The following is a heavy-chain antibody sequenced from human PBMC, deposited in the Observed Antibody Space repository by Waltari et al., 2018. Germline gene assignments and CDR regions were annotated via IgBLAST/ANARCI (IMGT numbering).Heavy chain of an antibody. CDR2: INHSGST. V-gene: IGHV4-34*01. J-gene: IGHJ4*02. Sequence: QVQLRQWGAGLLKPSETLSLTCAVYGGSFSGYYWSWIRQHPGNGLEWIGEINHSGSTNYNPSLKSRVTISVDTSKNQFSLKLSSVTAADTAVYYCASGRQVLLWFGESSYYFDYWGQGTLVTVSS. CDR1: GGSFSGYY. CDR3: ASGRQVLLWFGESSYYFDY. D-gene: IGHD3-10*01.